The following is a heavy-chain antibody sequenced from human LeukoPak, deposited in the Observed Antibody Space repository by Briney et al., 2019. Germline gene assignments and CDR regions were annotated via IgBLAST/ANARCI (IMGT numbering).Heavy chain of an antibody. D-gene: IGHD1/OR15-1a*01. CDR2: IKQDGSEK. Sequence: QSGGSLRLSCAASGFTFSSYWMSWVRQAPGKGLEWVANIKQDGSEKYYVDSVKGRFTISRDNAKNSLYLQMNSLRAEDTAVYYCARDGTNPFYYYYYYMDVWGKGTTVTVSS. CDR3: ARDGTNPFYYYYYYMDV. J-gene: IGHJ6*03. CDR1: GFTFSSYW. V-gene: IGHV3-7*01.